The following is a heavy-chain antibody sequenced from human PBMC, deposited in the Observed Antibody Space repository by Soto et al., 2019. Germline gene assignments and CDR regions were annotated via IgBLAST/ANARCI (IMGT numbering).Heavy chain of an antibody. Sequence: GVSLKISCKVSGYSSTSYGSSWVRQMPGKGLEWMGRIDPSDSYTNYSPSFQGHVTISADKSISTAYLQWSSLKASDTAMYYCARLEYSSSTGEWYYYYGMDVWAQGTTVTVSS. V-gene: IGHV5-10-1*01. CDR1: GYSSTSYG. CDR3: ARLEYSSSTGEWYYYYGMDV. D-gene: IGHD6-6*01. CDR2: IDPSDSYT. J-gene: IGHJ6*02.